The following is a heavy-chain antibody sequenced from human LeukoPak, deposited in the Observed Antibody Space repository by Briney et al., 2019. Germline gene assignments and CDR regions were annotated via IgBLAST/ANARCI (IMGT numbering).Heavy chain of an antibody. D-gene: IGHD3-10*01. V-gene: IGHV4-59*01. CDR1: GGSISSYY. CDR3: ARAGNYYTSGSYLGY. CDR2: IYYSGST. Sequence: SETLSLTCTVSGGSISSYYWSWIRQPPGKGLEWIGYIYYSGSTNYNPSLKSRVTISVDTSKNQFSLNLSSVTAADTAVYYRARAGNYYTSGSYLGYWGQGTLVTVSS. J-gene: IGHJ4*02.